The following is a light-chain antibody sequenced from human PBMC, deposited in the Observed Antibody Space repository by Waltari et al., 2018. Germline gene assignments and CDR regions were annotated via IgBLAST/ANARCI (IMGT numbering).Light chain of an antibody. CDR2: AAS. J-gene: IGKJ2*01. V-gene: IGKV1-NL1*01. Sequence: DIQMPQSRASLSASVGHRVTTTCRASQDIRNSLAWYQQKPGAAPKLLLYAASRLLSGVPSRFSGSGSGTDYTLTISSLQPEDFATYYCQQYYSTPYTFGQGTKLEI. CDR3: QQYYSTPYT. CDR1: QDIRNS.